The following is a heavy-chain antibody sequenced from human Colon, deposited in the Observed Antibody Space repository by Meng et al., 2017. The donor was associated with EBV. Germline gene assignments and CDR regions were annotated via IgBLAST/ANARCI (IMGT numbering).Heavy chain of an antibody. J-gene: IGHJ4*02. CDR2: ISHSGST. Sequence: QVQLKQWAAGLLKPSETLSLTCTVDGGSFSGYYWSGIRQPPGKGLEWIGEISHSGSTNYNPSLKSRVTISLDTSTNQFSLRLSSVTAADTAVYYCARVGAYCGGDCYHPRWSQGTLGTVSS. CDR3: ARVGAYCGGDCYHPR. D-gene: IGHD2-21*02. V-gene: IGHV4-34*01. CDR1: GGSFSGYY.